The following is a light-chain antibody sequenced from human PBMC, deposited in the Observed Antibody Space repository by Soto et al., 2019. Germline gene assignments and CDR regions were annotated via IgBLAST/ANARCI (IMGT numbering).Light chain of an antibody. Sequence: EIVMTQSPATLSVSPGERATPSCRASQSVSSNLAWYQQKPGQAPRLLFYRISTRATGIPARFSGSGSGTDFTLTISSLEPEDFAVYYCQQRSNLITFGQGTRLEIK. CDR1: QSVSSN. J-gene: IGKJ5*01. CDR2: RIS. CDR3: QQRSNLIT. V-gene: IGKV3-11*01.